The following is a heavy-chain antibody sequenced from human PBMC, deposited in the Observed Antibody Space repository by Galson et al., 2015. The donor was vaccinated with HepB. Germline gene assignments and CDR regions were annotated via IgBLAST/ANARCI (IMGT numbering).Heavy chain of an antibody. CDR3: ARAENCGGGECWLVDS. CDR2: ISSDGSKN. J-gene: IGHJ5*01. V-gene: IGHV3-30*04. CDR1: GFTFRTYT. D-gene: IGHD2-21*01. Sequence: SLRLSCAASGFTFRTYTFHWFRQAPGKGLEWVALISSDGSKNNYADSARGRVTISRDNSWNTVYLQMSSLRPEDTAVYYCARAENCGGGECWLVDSWGLGTQVTVSS.